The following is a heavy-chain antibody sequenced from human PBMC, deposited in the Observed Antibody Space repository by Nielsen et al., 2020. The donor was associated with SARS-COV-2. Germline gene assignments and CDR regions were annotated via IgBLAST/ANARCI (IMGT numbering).Heavy chain of an antibody. CDR2: ISSSSSYI. J-gene: IGHJ6*02. V-gene: IGHV3-21*01. Sequence: WLRQPPGKGLEWVSSISSSSSYIYYADSVKGRFTISRDNAKNSLYLQMNSLRAEDTAVYYCARDGYNYGGSDYYYGMDVWGQGTTVTVSS. D-gene: IGHD5-24*01. CDR3: ARDGYNYGGSDYYYGMDV.